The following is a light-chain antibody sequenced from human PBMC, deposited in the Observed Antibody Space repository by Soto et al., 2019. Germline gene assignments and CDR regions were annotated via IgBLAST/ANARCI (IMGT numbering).Light chain of an antibody. CDR3: QQYDTYPWT. CDR2: KAF. Sequence: DIQMTQSPSTLSASVGDRVTITCRATQSINSWLAWYQQKPGEAPKLLISKAFTLESGVPSRFSGSGSATAFTLIISSLQPDDLATYYCQQYDTYPWTFGKGTKVEVK. J-gene: IGKJ1*01. CDR1: QSINSW. V-gene: IGKV1-5*03.